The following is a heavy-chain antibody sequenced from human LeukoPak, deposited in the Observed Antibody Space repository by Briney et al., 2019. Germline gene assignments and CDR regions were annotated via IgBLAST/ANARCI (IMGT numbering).Heavy chain of an antibody. CDR1: GGSISSTTYY. J-gene: IGHJ6*03. V-gene: IGHV4-39*07. CDR2: IYYSGST. D-gene: IGHD1-7*01. Sequence: PSETLSLTCTVSGGSISSTTYYWGWIRQPPGKGLEWIGNIYYSGSTYYNPSLKSRVTISVDTSKNQFSLKLSSVTAADTAVYYCARVGHNWNLYYYYYMDVWGKGTTVTVSS. CDR3: ARVGHNWNLYYYYYMDV.